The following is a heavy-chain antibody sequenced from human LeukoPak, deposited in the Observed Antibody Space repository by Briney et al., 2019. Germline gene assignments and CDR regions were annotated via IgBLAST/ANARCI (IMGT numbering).Heavy chain of an antibody. Sequence: GRSLRLSCVASGFTFDDYAMHWVRQAPGKGLEWVSGISWNSGSIGYADSVKGRFTISRDNAKNSLYLQMNSLRAEDTALYYRAKSWTYDSAFDIWGQGTVVTVSS. CDR2: ISWNSGSI. D-gene: IGHD3-22*01. V-gene: IGHV3-9*01. J-gene: IGHJ3*02. CDR1: GFTFDDYA. CDR3: AKSWTYDSAFDI.